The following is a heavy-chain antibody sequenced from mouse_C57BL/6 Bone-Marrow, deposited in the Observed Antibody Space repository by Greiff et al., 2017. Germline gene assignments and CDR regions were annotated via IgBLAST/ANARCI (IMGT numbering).Heavy chain of an antibody. V-gene: IGHV1-63*01. Sequence: QVQLQQSGAELVKPGASVKMSCKASGYTFTNYWMNWVKQRPGQGLEWIGDIYPKCGSTNYNQKFKGKATLTGDQSSSTAYMQLSSLTSEDSAIYYCARYVLFDYWGQGTTLTVSS. CDR3: ARYVLFDY. CDR1: GYTFTNYW. CDR2: IYPKCGST. J-gene: IGHJ2*01.